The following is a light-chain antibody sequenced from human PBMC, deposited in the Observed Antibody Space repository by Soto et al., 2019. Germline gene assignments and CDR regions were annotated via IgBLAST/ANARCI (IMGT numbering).Light chain of an antibody. Sequence: ALTQSPATLSLSPGERATLSCRASQSVGNLLTWYQQKPGQPPTLLIYDSSIRGAGFPARFSGSGSGTDITLIISAQEHGDYEVSYCPYRHNFGPGTNVDLK. J-gene: IGKJ3*01. CDR1: QSVGNL. V-gene: IGKV3-11*01. CDR3: PYRHN. CDR2: DSS.